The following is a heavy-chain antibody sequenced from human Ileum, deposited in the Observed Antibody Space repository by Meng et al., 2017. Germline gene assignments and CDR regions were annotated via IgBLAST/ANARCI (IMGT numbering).Heavy chain of an antibody. CDR2: IDQSGTT. V-gene: IGHV4-34*01. J-gene: IGHJ4*02. CDR3: ARGGSRRANYFDY. CDR1: GGSFSGYY. Sequence: SETLSLTCVYGGSFSGYYCGWIRQPPGKGLEWMGEIDQSGTTNYNPSLKSRGTISLDTSKNQLSLNLNSVTAADTAVYYCARGGSRRANYFDYWGQGMLVTVSS. D-gene: IGHD3-10*01.